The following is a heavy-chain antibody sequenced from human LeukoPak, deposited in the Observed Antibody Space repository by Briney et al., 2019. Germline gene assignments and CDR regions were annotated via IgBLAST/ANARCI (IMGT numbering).Heavy chain of an antibody. Sequence: GESLKISCKGSGYSFTSYWIGWVRQMPGKGLEGMGIIYPGDSDTRYSPFFQGQVTISADKSISTAYLQWSSLKASDTAMYYCARAGAYYYDSSGFEAFDIWGQGTMVTVSS. CDR3: ARAGAYYYDSSGFEAFDI. V-gene: IGHV5-51*01. J-gene: IGHJ3*02. CDR2: IYPGDSDT. D-gene: IGHD3-22*01. CDR1: GYSFTSYW.